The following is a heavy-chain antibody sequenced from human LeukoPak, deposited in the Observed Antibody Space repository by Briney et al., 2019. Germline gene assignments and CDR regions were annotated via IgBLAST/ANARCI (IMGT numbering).Heavy chain of an antibody. Sequence: GASVKVSCKASGYTFTSYGISWVRHAPGQGLEWMGWISAYNGNTNYAQKLQGRVTITTATSTSTAYMELRSLTPVDTAVYYCARDPDALVYLGWFDPWGHGTPATVSS. CDR2: ISAYNGNT. D-gene: IGHD2-8*01. CDR1: GYTFTSYG. CDR3: ARDPDALVYLGWFDP. V-gene: IGHV1-18*01. J-gene: IGHJ5*02.